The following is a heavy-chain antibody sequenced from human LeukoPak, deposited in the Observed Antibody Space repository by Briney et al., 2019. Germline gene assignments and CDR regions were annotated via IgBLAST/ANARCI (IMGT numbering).Heavy chain of an antibody. CDR3: ARGYAQAEVTAPDY. CDR1: GFIVNSYY. V-gene: IGHV3-53*01. D-gene: IGHD1-14*01. Sequence: GGSLRLSCAASGFIVNSYYMSWFRQAPGKGLEWVSVIYTAGTTHYADSVRGRFIISRDYSKNTLNLQMNSLRAEDTAVYYCARGYAQAEVTAPDYCGQGILVTVSS. CDR2: IYTAGTT. J-gene: IGHJ4*02.